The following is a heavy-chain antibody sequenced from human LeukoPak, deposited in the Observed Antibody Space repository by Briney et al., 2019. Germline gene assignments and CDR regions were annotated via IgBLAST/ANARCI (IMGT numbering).Heavy chain of an antibody. Sequence: ASVKVSCKASGYAFTAFYKHWVRQAPGQGPEWMGWIHPRSGETNYAYKFRGRVTMTRDTAISTTYMDLGSLGSDDTAVYYCARDGEYGTGSYYRGCFDYWGQGTLVTVSS. CDR2: IHPRSGET. CDR1: GYAFTAFY. CDR3: ARDGEYGTGSYYRGCFDY. D-gene: IGHD3-10*01. J-gene: IGHJ4*02. V-gene: IGHV1-2*02.